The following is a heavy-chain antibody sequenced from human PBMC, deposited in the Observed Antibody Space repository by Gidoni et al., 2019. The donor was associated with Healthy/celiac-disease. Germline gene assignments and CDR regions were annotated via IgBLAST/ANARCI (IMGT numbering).Heavy chain of an antibody. J-gene: IGHJ6*02. V-gene: IGHV4-31*03. D-gene: IGHD5-18*01. CDR2: IYYSGST. Sequence: QVQLQESGPGLVKPSQTLSLTCTVSGGSISSGGYYWSWLRQQPGKGLEWMGYIYYSGSTSYNPSLKSRVTISVDTSKNQFSLKLSSVTAADTAVYYCARDIIYVDTAMVDYGGNSRYYYYGMDVWGQGTTVTVSS. CDR1: GGSISSGGYY. CDR3: ARDIIYVDTAMVDYGGNSRYYYYGMDV.